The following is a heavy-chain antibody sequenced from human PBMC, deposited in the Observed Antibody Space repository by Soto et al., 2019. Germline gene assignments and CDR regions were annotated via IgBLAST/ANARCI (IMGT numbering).Heavy chain of an antibody. CDR3: ARDSDCGGDCLYYYGMDV. Sequence: ASVKVSCKASGYTFTSYAMNWVRQAPGQRLEWMGWINAGNGNTNYAQKLQGRVTMTTDTSTSTAYMELRSLRSDDTAVYYCARDSDCGGDCLYYYGMDVWGQGTTVTVSS. V-gene: IGHV1-18*01. CDR1: GYTFTSYA. D-gene: IGHD2-21*02. CDR2: INAGNGNT. J-gene: IGHJ6*02.